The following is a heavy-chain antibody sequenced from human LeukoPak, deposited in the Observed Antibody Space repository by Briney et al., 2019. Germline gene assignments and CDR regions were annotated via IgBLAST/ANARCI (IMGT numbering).Heavy chain of an antibody. J-gene: IGHJ4*02. CDR3: VRGVATVVNRFDY. CDR1: GYSISSGYY. Sequence: SETLSLTCAVSGYSISSGYYWGWIRQPSGKGLERIGSIYHSGTTYYNSSLKSRVTISVDTSKNQFSLNLNSVTAADTAVYYCVRGVATVVNRFDYWGQGTLVTVSS. CDR2: IYHSGTT. V-gene: IGHV4-38-2*01. D-gene: IGHD5-12*01.